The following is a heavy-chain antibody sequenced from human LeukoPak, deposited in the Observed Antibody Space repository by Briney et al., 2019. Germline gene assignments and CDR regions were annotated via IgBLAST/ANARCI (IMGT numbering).Heavy chain of an antibody. CDR1: GGSFSGYY. CDR3: AWYSGGY. D-gene: IGHD2-21*01. CDR2: INHSGST. J-gene: IGHJ4*02. Sequence: PSETLSLTYAVYGGSFSGYYWSWIRRPPGKGLEWIGEINHSGSTNYNPSLKSRVTISVDTSKNQFSLKLSSVTSADTAVYYCAWYSGGYWGQGTLVTVSS. V-gene: IGHV4-34*01.